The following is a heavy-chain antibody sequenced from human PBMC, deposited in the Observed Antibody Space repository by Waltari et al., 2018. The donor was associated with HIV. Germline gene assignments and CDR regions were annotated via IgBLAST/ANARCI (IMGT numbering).Heavy chain of an antibody. Sequence: QVQLVQSGAEVKKPGASVKVSCKASGYAFTSYGINWVRQAPGQGLEWMGWISAYNGNTNYAQKLQGRVTMTTDTSTSTAYMELRSLRSDDTAVYYCARQGYYDSSGYTIDYWGQGTLVTVSS. CDR3: ARQGYYDSSGYTIDY. V-gene: IGHV1-18*04. D-gene: IGHD3-22*01. J-gene: IGHJ4*02. CDR2: ISAYNGNT. CDR1: GYAFTSYG.